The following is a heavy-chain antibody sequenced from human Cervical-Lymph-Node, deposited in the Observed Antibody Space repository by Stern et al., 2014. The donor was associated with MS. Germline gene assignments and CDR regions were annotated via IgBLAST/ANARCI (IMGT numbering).Heavy chain of an antibody. CDR3: ARVTVVEPVAGGYMDV. V-gene: IGHV1-69*01. Sequence: VQLVESGAEVKKPGSSVKVSCKVSGGTFNTYAFTWVRQAPGQGPEWVGGIIPIFGSANYAQKFQGRVTITADESTSTTYMEVSSLRSEDTAVYYCARVTVVEPVAGGYMDVWGQGTTVTVSS. J-gene: IGHJ6*02. D-gene: IGHD2-2*01. CDR1: GGTFNTYA. CDR2: IIPIFGSA.